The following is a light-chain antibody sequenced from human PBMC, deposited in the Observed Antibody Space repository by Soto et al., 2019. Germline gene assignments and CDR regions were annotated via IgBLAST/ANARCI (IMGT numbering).Light chain of an antibody. V-gene: IGKV3-20*01. CDR2: GAS. CDR1: QSVSQY. CDR3: QQYATSARLT. J-gene: IGKJ3*01. Sequence: EIVLTQSPGTLSWSLGERATLSCRASQSVSQYLAWYQQKPGQAPRLLIYGASSRANGIPGRFSGSESGTDFTLSTYGLEPKDFAVYYCQQYATSARLTFGPGTNVDIK.